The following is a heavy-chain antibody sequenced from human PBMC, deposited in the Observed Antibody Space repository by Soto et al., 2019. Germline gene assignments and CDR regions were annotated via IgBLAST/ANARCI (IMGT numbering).Heavy chain of an antibody. CDR2: ISPQGGST. D-gene: IGHD2-21*01. V-gene: IGHV3-64D*06. CDR3: VNMMIARGAFDF. Sequence: GGSLRLSCSASGFAFSSYAMHWVRQTPGKGLEYVSAISPQGGSTYYADSVKGRFTISRDDSKNTVYLQMSSLRPDDAAVYYCVNMMIARGAFDFWGQGTLVTVSS. CDR1: GFAFSSYA. J-gene: IGHJ4*02.